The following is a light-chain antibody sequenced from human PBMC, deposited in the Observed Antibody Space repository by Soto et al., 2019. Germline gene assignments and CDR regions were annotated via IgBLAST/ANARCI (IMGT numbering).Light chain of an antibody. CDR3: QQYGSSPT. V-gene: IGKV3-20*01. CDR2: GAS. J-gene: IGKJ5*01. Sequence: EIVLTQSPGTLSLSPGDRATLSCRASQSVQNNYLVSYQQKVGQAPRLLMSGASSRATGIPDRFSGSGSGTDCTLTISRLEPEGFAVYYCQQYGSSPTFGQGTRLEIK. CDR1: QSVQNNY.